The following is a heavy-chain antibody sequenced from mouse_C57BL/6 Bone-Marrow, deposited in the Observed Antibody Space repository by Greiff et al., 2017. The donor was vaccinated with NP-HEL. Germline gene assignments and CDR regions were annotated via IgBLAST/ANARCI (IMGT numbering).Heavy chain of an antibody. D-gene: IGHD2-1*01. V-gene: IGHV1-64*01. Sequence: QVQLQQPGAELVKPGASVKLSCKASGYTFTSYWMHWVKQRPGQGLEWIGMIHPNSGSTNYNEKFKSKATLTVDKSSSTAYMQLSNLPSEDSAVYDCVKKDGIWFADWGQGTLVTVSA. CDR1: GYTFTSYW. CDR3: VKKDGIWFAD. J-gene: IGHJ3*01. CDR2: IHPNSGST.